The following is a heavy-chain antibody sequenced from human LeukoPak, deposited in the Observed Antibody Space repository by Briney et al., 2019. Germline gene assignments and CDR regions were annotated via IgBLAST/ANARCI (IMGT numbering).Heavy chain of an antibody. CDR1: EYRFIDYY. V-gene: IGHV1-46*01. CDR3: ARDATIMVFAVNLIGVSGGDYIGMDA. CDR2: INPGDGTT. D-gene: IGHD3-3*01. Sequence: GASVKVSCRASEYRFIDYYIHWVRQAPGQGLEWMGMINPGDGTTTYAQKLQGRITLTRDTSTSTVNMDLSSLRSEDTAVYYCARDATIMVFAVNLIGVSGGDYIGMDAWGQGTTVTVSS. J-gene: IGHJ6*02.